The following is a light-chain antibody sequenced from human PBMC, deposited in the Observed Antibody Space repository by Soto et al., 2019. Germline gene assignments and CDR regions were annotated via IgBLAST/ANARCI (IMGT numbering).Light chain of an antibody. V-gene: IGKV3-20*01. CDR2: TIS. CDR3: QRFVDSPPRWT. Sequence: EIVLTQSPGTLSLSPGERATLSCRSSQSFATNYLSWYQQRPGQAPRLLIYTISTRATGIPDRFSGSGSGADFTLTISRLEPADSAVYYCQRFVDSPPRWTFGQGTRVEIK. CDR1: QSFATNY. J-gene: IGKJ1*01.